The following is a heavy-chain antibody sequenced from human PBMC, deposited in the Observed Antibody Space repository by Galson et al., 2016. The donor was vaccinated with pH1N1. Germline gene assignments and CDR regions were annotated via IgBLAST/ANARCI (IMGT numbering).Heavy chain of an antibody. CDR2: IYTIGST. D-gene: IGHD2-2*01. J-gene: IGHJ4*02. CDR3: ARAPMRSPHQFDY. V-gene: IGHV4-61*09. Sequence: LSLTCTVSGASISSGTHYWGWIRQPAGKGLEWIGNIYTIGSTNYNPSLKSLVTISVDTSKNRFSLHLTSVTSADTAVYFGARAPMRSPHQFDYWGQGILVAVSS. CDR1: GASISSGTHY.